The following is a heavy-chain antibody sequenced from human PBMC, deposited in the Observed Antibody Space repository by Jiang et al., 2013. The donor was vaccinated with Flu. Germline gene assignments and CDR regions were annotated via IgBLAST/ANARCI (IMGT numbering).Heavy chain of an antibody. CDR2: ISGSGGST. J-gene: IGHJ4*02. CDR1: GFTFSSYA. Sequence: VQLVESGGGLVRPGGSLRLSCAASGFTFSSYAMSWVRQAPGKGLEWVSAISGSGGSTYYADSVKGRFTISRDNSKNTLYLQMNSLRAEDTAVYYCAKDTSEDDSSGYLYYFDYWGQGTLVTVSS. V-gene: IGHV3-23*04. D-gene: IGHD3-22*01. CDR3: AKDTSEDDSSGYLYYFDY.